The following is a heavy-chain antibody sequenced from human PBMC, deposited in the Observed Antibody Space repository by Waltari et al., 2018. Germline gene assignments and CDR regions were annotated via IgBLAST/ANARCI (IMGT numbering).Heavy chain of an antibody. CDR2: IYYSGRT. J-gene: IGHJ4*02. CDR3: ARVEGSYLYDY. Sequence: QLQLQESGPGLVKPSETLSLTCTVSGGSISSSSYYWGWIRQPPGKGLEWIGSIYYSGRTYYTPSLKSRVTISVDTSKNQFSLKLSSVTAADTAVYYCARVEGSYLYDYWGQGTLVTVSS. D-gene: IGHD1-26*01. CDR1: GGSISSSSYY. V-gene: IGHV4-39*07.